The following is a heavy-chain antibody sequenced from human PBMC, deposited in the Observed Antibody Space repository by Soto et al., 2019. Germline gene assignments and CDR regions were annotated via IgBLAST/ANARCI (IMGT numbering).Heavy chain of an antibody. Sequence: EVQVVDSGGGLVQPGGSLRLSCVASGFTFSISWMTWVRQAPGKGLEWVANIKQDGSEKYYVASVKGRFTISRDNAKNALYLQMKTLRAEDAAVYYCARGGSWYNDYWGQGTLVTVSS. CDR3: ARGGSWYNDY. CDR1: GFTFSISW. CDR2: IKQDGSEK. D-gene: IGHD6-13*01. V-gene: IGHV3-7*04. J-gene: IGHJ4*02.